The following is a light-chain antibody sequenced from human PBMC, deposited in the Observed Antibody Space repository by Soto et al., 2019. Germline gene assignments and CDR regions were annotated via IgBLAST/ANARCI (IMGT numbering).Light chain of an antibody. CDR2: GAS. Sequence: EILLTQSPGTLSLSPGERATLSCRATQTISSNYLAWYQQKPGQAPKLLIHGASTRAADVPARFSGGGSGTEFTLTISSLQSEDFAEYHCQQYNNWPQTFGQGTKVDIK. J-gene: IGKJ1*01. CDR3: QQYNNWPQT. CDR1: QTISSN. V-gene: IGKV3-15*01.